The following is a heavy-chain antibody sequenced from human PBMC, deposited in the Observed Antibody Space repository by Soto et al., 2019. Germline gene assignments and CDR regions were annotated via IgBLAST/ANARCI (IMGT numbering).Heavy chain of an antibody. V-gene: IGHV4-59*01. CDR1: GGSISSYY. Sequence: SENLSITCTVSGGSISSYYWSWIRKPPGKGMEWIGYIYYSGSTNYNPSLKSRVTISVDTSKNQFSLKMSTVTAAHTAVYYCARDRASAWNSLNYYYYVMDVWGQGTTVPVSS. CDR2: IYYSGST. J-gene: IGHJ6*02. CDR3: ARDRASAWNSLNYYYYVMDV. D-gene: IGHD1-7*01.